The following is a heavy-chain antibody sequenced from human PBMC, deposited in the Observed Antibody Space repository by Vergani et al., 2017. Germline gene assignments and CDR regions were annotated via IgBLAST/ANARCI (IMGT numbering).Heavy chain of an antibody. V-gene: IGHV1-8*02. CDR2: MNPNSGNT. J-gene: IGHJ6*02. D-gene: IGHD7-27*01. CDR3: AREGNWGPGYYYYGMDV. Sequence: QVQLVQSGAEVKKPGASVKVSCKASGYTFTSYYMHWVRQATGQGLEWMGWMNPNSGNTGYAQKFQGRVTMTRNTSISTAYMELSSLRSEDTAVYYCAREGNWGPGYYYYGMDVWGQGTTVTVSS. CDR1: GYTFTSYY.